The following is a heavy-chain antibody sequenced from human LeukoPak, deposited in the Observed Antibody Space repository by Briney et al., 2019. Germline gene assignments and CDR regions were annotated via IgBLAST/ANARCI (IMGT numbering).Heavy chain of an antibody. V-gene: IGHV3-48*03. Sequence: PGGSLRLSCAASGFTFNIYEMNWVRQAPGKGLEWVSYISSSGSTIYYADSVKGRFTISRDNAKNSLYLQMNSLRAEDTAVYYCARDKTDYGDYDRSDYWGQGTLVTVSS. J-gene: IGHJ4*02. D-gene: IGHD4-17*01. CDR1: GFTFNIYE. CDR2: ISSSGSTI. CDR3: ARDKTDYGDYDRSDY.